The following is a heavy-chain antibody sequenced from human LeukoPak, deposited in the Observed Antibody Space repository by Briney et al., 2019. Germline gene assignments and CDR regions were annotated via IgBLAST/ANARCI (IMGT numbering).Heavy chain of an antibody. CDR1: GFTFSNAW. Sequence: GGSLRLSCAASGFTFSNAWMSWVRQAPGKGLEWVGRIKSKTDGGTTDYAAPVKGRFTISRDDSKNTLYLRMNSLKTEDTAVYYCTSSSYYDFWSGYLGYWGQGTLVTVSS. CDR3: TSSSYYDFWSGYLGY. D-gene: IGHD3-3*01. J-gene: IGHJ4*02. V-gene: IGHV3-15*01. CDR2: IKSKTDGGTT.